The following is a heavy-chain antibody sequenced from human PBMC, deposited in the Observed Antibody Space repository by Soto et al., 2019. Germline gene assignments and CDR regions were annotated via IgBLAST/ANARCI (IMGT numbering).Heavy chain of an antibody. J-gene: IGHJ4*02. D-gene: IGHD3-22*01. CDR3: AKVYYYDSSGYQGFDY. Sequence: QVQLVESGGGVVQPGRSLRLSCAASGFTFSSYGMHWVRQAPGKGLEWVAVISYDGSNKYYADSVKGRFTISRDNSKNTLYLQMNSLRAEDTAVYYCAKVYYYDSSGYQGFDYWGQGTLVTVSS. CDR2: ISYDGSNK. V-gene: IGHV3-30*18. CDR1: GFTFSSYG.